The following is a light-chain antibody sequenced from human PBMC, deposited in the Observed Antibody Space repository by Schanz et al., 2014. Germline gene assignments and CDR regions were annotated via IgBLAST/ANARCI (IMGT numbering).Light chain of an antibody. CDR3: SSFEGRHNWV. Sequence: QSALTQPRSVSGSPGQSVTISCTGTSSDVGAYNDVSWYQQHPGKAPKLMIYDVNNRPSGVSNRFSGSKSGNTASLTISGLQAEDEATYYCSSFEGRHNWVFGGGTKLTVL. CDR1: SSDVGAYND. V-gene: IGLV2-11*01. CDR2: DVN. J-gene: IGLJ3*02.